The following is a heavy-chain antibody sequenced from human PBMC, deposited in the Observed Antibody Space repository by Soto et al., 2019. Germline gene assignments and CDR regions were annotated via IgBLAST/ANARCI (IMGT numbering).Heavy chain of an antibody. J-gene: IGHJ5*02. CDR2: IFYSDNT. V-gene: IGHV4-59*01. D-gene: IGHD1-26*01. Sequence: PSETLSLTCTVSGGSISTYYWSWIRQSPGKGLEWIGYIFYSDNTDYNPSLKGRITISVDTSKNQFSLKLSSVTAADTAIYYCAVQQWDWFDPWGQGTLVTVSS. CDR1: GGSISTYY. CDR3: AVQQWDWFDP.